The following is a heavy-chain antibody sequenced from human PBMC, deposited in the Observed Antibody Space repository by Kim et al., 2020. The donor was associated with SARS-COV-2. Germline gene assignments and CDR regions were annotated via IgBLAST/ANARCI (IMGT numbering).Heavy chain of an antibody. V-gene: IGHV1-18*04. Sequence: ASVKVSCKASGYTFTSYGISWVRQAPGQGLEWMGWISAYNGNTNYAQKLQGRVTMTTDTSTSTAYMELRSLRSDDTAVYYCARDRGGWELLNRFDYWGQGTLVTVSS. D-gene: IGHD1-26*01. J-gene: IGHJ4*02. CDR1: GYTFTSYG. CDR3: ARDRGGWELLNRFDY. CDR2: ISAYNGNT.